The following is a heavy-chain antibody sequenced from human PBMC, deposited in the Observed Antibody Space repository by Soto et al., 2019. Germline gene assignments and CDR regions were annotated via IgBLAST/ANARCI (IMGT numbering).Heavy chain of an antibody. V-gene: IGHV4-39*07. D-gene: IGHD3-16*01. CDR2: IYYSGST. CDR1: GGSISSSSYY. J-gene: IGHJ4*02. CDR3: ARDLGDETFDY. Sequence: PSETLSLTCTVSGGSISSSSYYWGWIRQPPGKGLEWIGYIYYSGSTYYNPSLKSRVTISVDTSKNQFSLKLSSVTAADTAVYYCARDLGDETFDYWGQGTLVTVSS.